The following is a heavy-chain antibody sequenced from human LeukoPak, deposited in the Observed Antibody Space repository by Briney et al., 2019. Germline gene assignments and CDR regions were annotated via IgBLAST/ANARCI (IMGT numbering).Heavy chain of an antibody. CDR2: IYYSGST. D-gene: IGHD3-16*01. CDR3: ARDERGNDAFDI. V-gene: IGHV4-59*01. Sequence: SETLSLTCTGTGGSISSYYWSWKWQHPGKGLVCFGYIYYSGSTNYNPSLKSRVTISVDTSKNQFSLKLSSVTAADTAVYYCARDERGNDAFDIWGQGTMVTVSS. CDR1: GGSISSYY. J-gene: IGHJ3*02.